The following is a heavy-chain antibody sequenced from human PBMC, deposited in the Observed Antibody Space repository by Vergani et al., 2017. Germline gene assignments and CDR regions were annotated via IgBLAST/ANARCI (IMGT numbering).Heavy chain of an antibody. CDR2: IWYDGSNK. J-gene: IGHJ3*02. CDR3: ARVHPQRDAFDI. Sequence: QVQLVESGGGVVQPGRSLRLSCAASGFTFSSYGMHWVRQAPGKGLEWVAVIWYDGSNKYYADSVKGRLTISRDNSKNTLYLQMNSLRAEDTAVYYCARVHPQRDAFDIWGQGTMVTVSS. CDR1: GFTFSSYG. V-gene: IGHV3-33*01.